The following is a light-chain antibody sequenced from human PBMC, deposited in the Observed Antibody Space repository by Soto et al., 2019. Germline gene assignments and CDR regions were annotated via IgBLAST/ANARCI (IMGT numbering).Light chain of an antibody. CDR2: HAS. J-gene: IGKJ4*01. V-gene: IGKV3-11*01. CDR3: QQRYSWPPLT. CDR1: QSVSSY. Sequence: EIVLTQSPATLSLSPGERATLSCRASQSVSSYLQWYQQKPGQAPRLLIYHASNRAAGIPGRFIGSGSGTDLSLIISSLEPEDFAVYYCQQRYSWPPLTFGGGTKVEIK.